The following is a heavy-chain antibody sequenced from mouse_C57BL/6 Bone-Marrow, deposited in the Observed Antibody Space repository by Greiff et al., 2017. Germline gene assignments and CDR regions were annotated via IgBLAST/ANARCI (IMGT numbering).Heavy chain of an antibody. V-gene: IGHV5-6*02. CDR3: ARRGVLLGFAY. CDR1: GFTFSSYG. D-gene: IGHD2-10*02. Sequence: EVMLVESGGDLVKPGGSLKLSCAASGFTFSSYGMSWVRQTPDKRLEWVATISSDGSYTYYPDSVKGRFTISRDKAKNTLYLQMSRLKSDDTAMYYCARRGVLLGFAYWGQGTLVTVSA. J-gene: IGHJ3*01. CDR2: ISSDGSYT.